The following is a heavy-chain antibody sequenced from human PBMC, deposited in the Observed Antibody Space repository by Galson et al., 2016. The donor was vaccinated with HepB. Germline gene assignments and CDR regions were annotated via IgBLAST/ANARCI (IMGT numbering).Heavy chain of an antibody. CDR1: GASISSSY. CDR3: ACASPRDSSGWYPDASDT. Sequence: ATLSPSCTASGASISSSYWSWRQQPPGRGLEWIGYIYYSGSTNYNPSLKGRVTISVDTSKNTFSLQLSSVTAADTAVYYCACASPRDSSGWYPDASDTWGQGTMVTVSS. V-gene: IGHV4-59*01. CDR2: IYYSGST. D-gene: IGHD6-19*01. J-gene: IGHJ3*02.